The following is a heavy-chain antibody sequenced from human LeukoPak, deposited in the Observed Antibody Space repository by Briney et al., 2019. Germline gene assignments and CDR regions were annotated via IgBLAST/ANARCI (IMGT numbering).Heavy chain of an antibody. Sequence: VASVKVSCKASGYTFTSYGISWVRQAPGQGLEWMGWINPNSGGTNYAQKFQGRVTLTRDTSISTAYMEVSSLKSNDTAVYYCARVLYKTAYNWFDVWGQGTLVTVSS. CDR3: ARVLYKTAYNWFDV. D-gene: IGHD2/OR15-2a*01. CDR1: GYTFTSYG. V-gene: IGHV1-2*02. CDR2: INPNSGGT. J-gene: IGHJ5*02.